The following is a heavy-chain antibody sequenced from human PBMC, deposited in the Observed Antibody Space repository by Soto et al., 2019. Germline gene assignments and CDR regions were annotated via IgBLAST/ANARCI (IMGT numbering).Heavy chain of an antibody. CDR2: ISGSGGST. Sequence: LRLSCAASGFTFSSYAMSWVRQAPGKGLEWVSAISGSGGSTYYADSVKGRFTISRDNSKNTLYLQMNSLRAEDTAVYYCAKDVVVLMVYGSFDYWGQGTLVTVSS. D-gene: IGHD2-8*01. CDR1: GFTFSSYA. CDR3: AKDVVVLMVYGSFDY. V-gene: IGHV3-23*01. J-gene: IGHJ4*02.